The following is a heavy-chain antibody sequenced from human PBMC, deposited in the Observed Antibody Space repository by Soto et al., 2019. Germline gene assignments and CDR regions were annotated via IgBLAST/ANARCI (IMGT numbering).Heavy chain of an antibody. CDR2: IILTSGTA. V-gene: IGHV1-69*13. J-gene: IGHJ4*02. Sequence: SVKVSCKASGGSFSSYAMSWVRQAPGQGLEWMGGIILTSGTANYAQKFQGRVTITADESTSTAYMELSSLRSEDTAVYYCARPVVRFLEWPFDYWGQGTLVTVSS. CDR3: ARPVVRFLEWPFDY. CDR1: GGSFSSYA. D-gene: IGHD3-3*01.